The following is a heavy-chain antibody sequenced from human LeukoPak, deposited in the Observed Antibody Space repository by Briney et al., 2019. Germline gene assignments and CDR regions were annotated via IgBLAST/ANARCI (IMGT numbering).Heavy chain of an antibody. D-gene: IGHD3-22*01. J-gene: IGHJ4*02. CDR3: ARGGSDSSGYFFDY. V-gene: IGHV1-18*01. CDR2: ISAYNGNT. Sequence: ASVKVSCKASGYTFTSYGISWVRQAPGQGLEWMGWISAYNGNTNYAQKFQGRVTMTRNTSISTAYMELSSLRSEDTAVYYCARGGSDSSGYFFDYWGQGTLVTVSS. CDR1: GYTFTSYG.